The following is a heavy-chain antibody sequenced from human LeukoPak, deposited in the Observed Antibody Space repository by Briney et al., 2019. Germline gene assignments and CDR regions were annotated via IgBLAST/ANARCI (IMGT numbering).Heavy chain of an antibody. J-gene: IGHJ3*02. CDR1: GFTFSSYA. V-gene: IGHV3-30-3*01. D-gene: IGHD3-10*01. CDR3: ARVGTELPWFGESPGAFDI. CDR2: ISYDGSNK. Sequence: GRSLRLSCAASGFTFSSYAMHWVRQAPGKGLEWVAVISYDGSNKYYADSVKGRFTISRDNSKNTLYLQMNSLRAEDTAVYYCARVGTELPWFGESPGAFDIWGQGTMVTVSS.